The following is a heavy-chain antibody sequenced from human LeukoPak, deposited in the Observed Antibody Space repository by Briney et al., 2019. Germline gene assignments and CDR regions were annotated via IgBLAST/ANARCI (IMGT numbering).Heavy chain of an antibody. V-gene: IGHV3-7*03. CDR3: AKVRSMVRGATFDY. J-gene: IGHJ4*02. CDR2: IKQDGSEK. D-gene: IGHD3-10*01. Sequence: GGSLRLSCAASGFTFSSYWMSWVRQAPGKGLEWVANIKQDGSEKYYVDSVKGRFTISRDNAKNTLYLQMNSLRAEDTAVYYCAKVRSMVRGATFDYWGQGTLVTVSS. CDR1: GFTFSSYW.